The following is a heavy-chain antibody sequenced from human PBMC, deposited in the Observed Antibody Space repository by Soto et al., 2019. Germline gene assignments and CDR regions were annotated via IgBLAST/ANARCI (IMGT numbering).Heavy chain of an antibody. CDR1: GGSISSYY. D-gene: IGHD2-2*01. CDR3: ARDRPLVPAAPPDGQYFFGMDV. Sequence: KSSETLSLTCTVSGGSISSYYWSWIRQPPGKGLEWIGYISYSGSTTYNPSLKSRVTISVEKSKNQFSLKLSSVTAADTAVYYGARDRPLVPAAPPDGQYFFGMDVWGQGTTVTVSS. V-gene: IGHV4-59*01. CDR2: ISYSGST. J-gene: IGHJ6*02.